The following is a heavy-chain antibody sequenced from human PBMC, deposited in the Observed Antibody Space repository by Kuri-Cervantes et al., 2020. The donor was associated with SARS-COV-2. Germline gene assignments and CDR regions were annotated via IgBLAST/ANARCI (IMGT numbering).Heavy chain of an antibody. CDR1: GGSISRGGYY. CDR2: IYHSGST. Sequence: LRLSCTVSGGSISRGGYYWSWIRQPPGKGLEWIGYIYHSGSTYYNPSLKSRVTISVDRSKNQFSLKLSSVTAADTAVYYCARIRHPYWYFDLWGRGTLGTVSS. D-gene: IGHD1-1*01. J-gene: IGHJ2*01. CDR3: ARIRHPYWYFDL. V-gene: IGHV4-30-2*01.